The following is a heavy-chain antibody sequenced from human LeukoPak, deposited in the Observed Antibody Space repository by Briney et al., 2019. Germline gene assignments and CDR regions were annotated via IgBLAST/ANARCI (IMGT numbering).Heavy chain of an antibody. CDR1: GGSISSSSYY. CDR2: IYYSGST. Sequence: PSETLSLTCTVSGGSISSSSYYWGWIRQPPGKGLEWIGSIYYSGSTYYNPSLKSRVTISVDTSKNQFSLKLSSVTAADTAVYYCARRRREGTGKLNWFDPWGQGTLVTVSS. D-gene: IGHD1-1*01. V-gene: IGHV4-39*01. J-gene: IGHJ5*02. CDR3: ARRRREGTGKLNWFDP.